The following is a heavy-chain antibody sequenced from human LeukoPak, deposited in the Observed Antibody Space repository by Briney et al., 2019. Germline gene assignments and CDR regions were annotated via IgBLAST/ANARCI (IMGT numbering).Heavy chain of an antibody. CDR1: GYTFTSYG. J-gene: IGHJ6*02. D-gene: IGHD3-16*01. CDR2: ISAYNGNT. CDR3: ARDGGYYYYYGMDV. V-gene: IGHV1-18*01. Sequence: ASVTVSCKASGYTFTSYGISWVRQAPGQGLEWMGWISAYNGNTNYAQKLQGRVTMTTDTSTRTAYMELRSLRSDDTAVYYSARDGGYYYYYGMDVWGQGTTVTVSS.